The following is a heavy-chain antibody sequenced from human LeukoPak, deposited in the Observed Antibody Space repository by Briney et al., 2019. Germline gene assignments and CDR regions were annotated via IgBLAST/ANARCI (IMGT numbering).Heavy chain of an antibody. J-gene: IGHJ4*02. CDR1: GFTFSRYW. Sequence: GGSLRLSCAASGFTFSRYWMTWVRQTPGKGLEWVANIKQDGSEEYYVDSVKGRFTISRDNAKNSLYLQMNSLRAEDTAVYYCASTGLEARYSYFDNWGQGTLATVSS. CDR2: IKQDGSEE. D-gene: IGHD5-12*01. CDR3: ASTGLEARYSYFDN. V-gene: IGHV3-7*05.